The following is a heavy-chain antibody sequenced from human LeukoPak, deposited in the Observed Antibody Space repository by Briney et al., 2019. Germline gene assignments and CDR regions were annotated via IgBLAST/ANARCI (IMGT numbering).Heavy chain of an antibody. J-gene: IGHJ4*02. CDR3: AREYSVAAAGTRYFDY. Sequence: GRSLRLSCAASGFTFSSYAMHWVRQAPGKGLEWVAVISYDGSNKYYADTVKGRFTISRDNSKNTLYLQMNSLRAEDTAVYYCAREYSVAAAGTRYFDYWGQGTLVTVSS. D-gene: IGHD6-13*01. CDR2: ISYDGSNK. V-gene: IGHV3-30*04. CDR1: GFTFSSYA.